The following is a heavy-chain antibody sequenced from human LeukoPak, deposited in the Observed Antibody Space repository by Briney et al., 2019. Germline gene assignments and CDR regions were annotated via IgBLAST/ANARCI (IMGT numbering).Heavy chain of an antibody. CDR3: AKDSSGWLDY. D-gene: IGHD6-19*01. CDR1: GFTFSSYG. J-gene: IGHJ4*02. Sequence: GGSLRLSCAASGFTFSSYGMHWVRQAPGKGLEWVAVTSYDGSNKYYADSVKGRFTISRDNSKNTLYLQMNSLRAEDTAVYYCAKDSSGWLDYWGQGTLVTVSS. V-gene: IGHV3-30*18. CDR2: TSYDGSNK.